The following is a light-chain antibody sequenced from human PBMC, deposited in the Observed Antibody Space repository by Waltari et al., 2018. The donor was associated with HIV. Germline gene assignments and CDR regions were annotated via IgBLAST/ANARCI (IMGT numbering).Light chain of an antibody. V-gene: IGLV1-47*01. CDR1: SANIGTNY. Sequence: QSVLTQPPSASGTPGQRVTISCSGSSANIGTNYVYWYPQLPGTAPKLLIYRNNQRPSGVPDRFSGSKSDTSASLAISGLRSEDEADYFCATWDDSLSGPVFGGGTKLTVL. J-gene: IGLJ3*02. CDR2: RNN. CDR3: ATWDDSLSGPV.